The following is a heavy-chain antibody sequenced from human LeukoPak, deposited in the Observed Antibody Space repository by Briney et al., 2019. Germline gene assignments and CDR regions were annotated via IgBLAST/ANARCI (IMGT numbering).Heavy chain of an antibody. V-gene: IGHV3-7*01. CDR1: GFTFSSYW. Sequence: PRGSLRLSCAASGFTFSSYWMSWVRQAPGKGLEWVANIKQDGSEKYYVDSVKGRFTISRDNAKNSLYLQMNSLRAEDTAVYYCARVKFSVGIRAFDYWGQGTLVTVSS. J-gene: IGHJ4*02. CDR2: IKQDGSEK. D-gene: IGHD1-1*01. CDR3: ARVKFSVGIRAFDY.